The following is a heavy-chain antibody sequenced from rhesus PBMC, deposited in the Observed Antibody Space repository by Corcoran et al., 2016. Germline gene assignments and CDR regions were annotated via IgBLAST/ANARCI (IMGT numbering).Heavy chain of an antibody. CDR2: NSGDGGGT. D-gene: IGHD6-13*01. CDR1: GGSISGNY. CDR3: ARGVSSWTSGRYFDY. J-gene: IGHJ4*01. V-gene: IGHV4-173*01. Sequence: QLQLQESGPGLMKPSETLSLTCAVSGGSISGNYGSWIRQPPGKGMEWIGRNSGDGGGTDHNPSLKSRVTISTGTSKNQFSLRRRSVTAADTAVYYCARGVSSWTSGRYFDYWGQGVLVTVSS.